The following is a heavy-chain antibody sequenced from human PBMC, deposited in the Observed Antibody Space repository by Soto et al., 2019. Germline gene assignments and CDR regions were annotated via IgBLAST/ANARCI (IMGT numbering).Heavy chain of an antibody. Sequence: GGSLRLSCSASGFTFSEYSMHWVRQAPGKGLQYVSTISSDGDITYYADSVKGRFTISRDNSKNTLYLQMNSLRPEDTAVYYCAKGGRGTYYYYYGMDVWGQGTTVTVSS. CDR1: GFTFSEYS. D-gene: IGHD1-1*01. CDR3: AKGGRGTYYYYYGMDV. V-gene: IGHV3-64D*06. CDR2: ISSDGDIT. J-gene: IGHJ6*02.